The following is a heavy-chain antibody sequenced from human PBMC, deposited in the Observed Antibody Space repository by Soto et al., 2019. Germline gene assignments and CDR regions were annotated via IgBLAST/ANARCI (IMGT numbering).Heavy chain of an antibody. J-gene: IGHJ6*02. CDR1: GFSFYNFL. D-gene: IGHD2-15*01. Sequence: GGSPSISCAPSGFSFYNFLIHQVRQAAGKGLEWVGRIKRNSDGGRTDYAAPAKGRFTISRDDSENMLYLQMNSLKTEDTAVYYCTTGSVEGVWGQGTTVTVSS. CDR3: TTGSVEGV. V-gene: IGHV3-15*07. CDR2: IKRNSDGGRT.